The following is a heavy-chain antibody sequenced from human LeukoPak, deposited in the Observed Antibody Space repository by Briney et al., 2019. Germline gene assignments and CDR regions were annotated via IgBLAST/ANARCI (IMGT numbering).Heavy chain of an antibody. CDR3: ARVVRPAAGGDDAFDI. CDR2: IYHSGST. CDR1: GGSISSGGYS. V-gene: IGHV4-30-2*01. D-gene: IGHD6-13*01. J-gene: IGHJ3*02. Sequence: KSSETLSLTCAVSGGSISSGGYSWSWIRQPPGKGLEWIGYIYHSGSTYYNPSLKSRVTISVDRSKNQFPLKLSSVTAADTAVYYCARVVRPAAGGDDAFDIWGQGTMVTVSS.